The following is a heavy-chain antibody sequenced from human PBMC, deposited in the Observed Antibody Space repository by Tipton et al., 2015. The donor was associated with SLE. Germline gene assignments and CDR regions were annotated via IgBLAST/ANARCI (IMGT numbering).Heavy chain of an antibody. D-gene: IGHD5-12*01. Sequence: LRLSCSVSGVPLSSAIFYWTWIRQTAGKGLEWIGRIHTSGKTTYNPSLRSRVTISQDTSKNQFSLNLNSVTAADTAVYYCVRGGVGGYDYFDHWGQGTLVTVSS. V-gene: IGHV4-61*02. CDR1: GVPLSSAIFY. J-gene: IGHJ4*02. CDR3: VRGGVGGYDYFDH. CDR2: IHTSGKT.